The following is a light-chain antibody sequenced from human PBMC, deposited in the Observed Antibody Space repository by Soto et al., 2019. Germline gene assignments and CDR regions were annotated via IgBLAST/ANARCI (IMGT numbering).Light chain of an antibody. CDR3: SSYTSSSTLV. V-gene: IGLV2-14*01. CDR1: SNDVGAYNS. CDR2: EVS. Sequence: QSVLTQPASVSGSPGQSITISCTGTSNDVGAYNSVSWYQQHPGKAPQLMIYEVSNRPSGVSNRFSGSKSGNTASLTISGLQAEDEADYYCSSYTSSSTLVFGGGTKLTVL. J-gene: IGLJ2*01.